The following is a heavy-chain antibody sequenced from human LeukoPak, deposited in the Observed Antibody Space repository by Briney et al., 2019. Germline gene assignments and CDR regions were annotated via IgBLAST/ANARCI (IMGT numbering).Heavy chain of an antibody. Sequence: PGGSLRLSCAASGLTVSSNYMNWVRQAPGRGLEWVSVIYSDGSTYYADSVKGRFTISRDHSKNTLYLQMDSPRAEDTAVYYCATDDPPNRFDYWGQGSLVTVSS. J-gene: IGHJ4*02. V-gene: IGHV3-53*01. CDR2: IYSDGST. CDR1: GLTVSSNY. CDR3: ATDDPPNRFDY.